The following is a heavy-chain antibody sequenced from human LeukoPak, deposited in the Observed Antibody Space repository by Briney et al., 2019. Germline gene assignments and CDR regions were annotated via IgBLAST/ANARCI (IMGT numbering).Heavy chain of an antibody. V-gene: IGHV4-59*01. CDR1: GGSISSYY. Sequence: SETLSLTCTVSGGSISSYYWSWIRQPPGKGLEWIGYIYYSGSTNYNPSLKSRVTISVDTSKNQFSLKLSSVTAAGTAVYYCARTLPRYCSSTSCGWFDPWGQGTLVTVSS. CDR3: ARTLPRYCSSTSCGWFDP. J-gene: IGHJ5*02. D-gene: IGHD2-2*01. CDR2: IYYSGST.